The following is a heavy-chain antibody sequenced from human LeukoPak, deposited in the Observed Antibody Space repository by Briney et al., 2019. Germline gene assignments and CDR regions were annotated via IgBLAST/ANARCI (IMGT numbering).Heavy chain of an antibody. D-gene: IGHD1-26*01. CDR1: GYTFTAYY. J-gene: IGHJ5*02. Sequence: ASVKVSCKASGYTFTAYYIHWVRQAPGQGLEWMGRINPNSGDTNYAQKFQGSVTLTRDTSINTAYMELSRLRSDDTAVYYCAKLGIGSTTRAWFDPWGREPWSPSPQ. CDR3: AKLGIGSTTRAWFDP. V-gene: IGHV1-2*06. CDR2: INPNSGDT.